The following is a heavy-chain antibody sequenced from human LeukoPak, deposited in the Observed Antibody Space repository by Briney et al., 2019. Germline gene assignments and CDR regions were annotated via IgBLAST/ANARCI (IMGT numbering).Heavy chain of an antibody. CDR1: GYSFTSYW. V-gene: IGHV5-51*01. CDR3: ARLDHYDFWSGPNWFDP. J-gene: IGHJ5*02. Sequence: GESLKISCKGSGYSFTSYWIGGVRQMPGKGLEWMGIVYPGDSDTRYSPSFQGQVTISADKSISTAYLQWSSLKASDTAMYYCARLDHYDFWSGPNWFDPWGQGTLVTVSS. CDR2: VYPGDSDT. D-gene: IGHD3-3*01.